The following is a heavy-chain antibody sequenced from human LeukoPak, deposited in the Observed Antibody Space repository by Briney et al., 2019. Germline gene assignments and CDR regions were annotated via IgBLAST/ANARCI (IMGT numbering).Heavy chain of an antibody. CDR1: GFPFSSYA. CDR2: ISDSGGST. D-gene: IGHD4-23*01. Sequence: GGSLRLSCSASGFPFSSYAMHWVRQAPGKGLEYVSAISDSGGSTYYADSVKGRFTFSRDNSKNTLYLQMNSLRAEDTAVYYCAKAAPSTVVTGGYFDYWGQGTLVTVSS. V-gene: IGHV3-64*04. CDR3: AKAAPSTVVTGGYFDY. J-gene: IGHJ4*02.